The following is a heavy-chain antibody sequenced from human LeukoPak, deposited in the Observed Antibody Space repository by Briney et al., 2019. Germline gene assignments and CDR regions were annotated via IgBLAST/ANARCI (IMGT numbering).Heavy chain of an antibody. D-gene: IGHD6-13*01. Sequence: GGSLRLSCAASGFTFISYWMHWVRQAPGKGLVWVSRINSDGSTTSYAASVKGRFTISRDNSKNTLYLQMNSLRIEDTAVYYCARALGSSWDSSLDSWGQGTLVPVSS. CDR1: GFTFISYW. CDR2: INSDGSTT. J-gene: IGHJ4*02. CDR3: ARALGSSWDSSLDS. V-gene: IGHV3-74*01.